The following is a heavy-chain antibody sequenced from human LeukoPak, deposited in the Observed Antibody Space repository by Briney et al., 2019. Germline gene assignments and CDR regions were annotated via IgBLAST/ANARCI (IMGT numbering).Heavy chain of an antibody. CDR1: GGSISSYY. CDR2: IYYSGST. CDR3: ARQSYSSAWYFFAY. V-gene: IGHV4-59*08. J-gene: IGHJ4*02. D-gene: IGHD6-19*01. Sequence: PSETLSLTCTVSGGSISSYYWTWIRQPPGKGLEWIGNIYYSGSTNYNPSLKSRVTISVDASKNRFSLKLSSVTAADTAVYYCARQSYSSAWYFFAYWGQGTLVTVSS.